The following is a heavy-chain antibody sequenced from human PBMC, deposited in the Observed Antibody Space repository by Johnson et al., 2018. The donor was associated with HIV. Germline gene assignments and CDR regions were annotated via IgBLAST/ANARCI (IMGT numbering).Heavy chain of an antibody. V-gene: IGHV3-23*04. J-gene: IGHJ3*02. Sequence: VQLVESGGGLVQPGGSLRLSCAASGFTFSSYAMSWVRQAPGKGLEWVSAISGSGGSTYYADSVKGRFTVSRDNSKNTLYLQMNSLRAEDTAVYYCARNLCFYFDSSPYSDPRPVAFDIWGQGTMVTVSS. CDR2: ISGSGGST. CDR1: GFTFSSYA. CDR3: ARNLCFYFDSSPYSDPRPVAFDI. D-gene: IGHD3-22*01.